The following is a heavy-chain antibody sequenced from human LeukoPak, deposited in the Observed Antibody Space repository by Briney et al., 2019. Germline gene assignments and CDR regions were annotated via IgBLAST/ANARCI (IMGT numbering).Heavy chain of an antibody. CDR3: ARSIPYGTTWYGRSDY. Sequence: GGSLRLSCAASGFPFSSYSMIWVRQAPGKGLEWVANIKPDGTTKFYVDSVKGRFTISRDNALNSLYLQMNSLRAEDTAIYYCARSIPYGTTWYGRSDYWGQGTLVTVSS. J-gene: IGHJ4*02. D-gene: IGHD6-13*01. CDR1: GFPFSSYS. V-gene: IGHV3-7*03. CDR2: IKPDGTTK.